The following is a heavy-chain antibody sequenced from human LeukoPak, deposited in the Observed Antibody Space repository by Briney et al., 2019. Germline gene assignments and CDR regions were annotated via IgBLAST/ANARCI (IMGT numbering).Heavy chain of an antibody. CDR3: ARVEGIAAAAASSFDY. V-gene: IGHV4-34*01. J-gene: IGHJ4*02. Sequence: SETLSLTCAVYGGSFSGYYWSWIRQPPGKGLEWIGEINHSGSTNYNPSLKSRVTISVDTSKNQFSLKLSSVTAADTAVYYCARVEGIAAAAASSFDYWGQGTLVTVSS. CDR2: INHSGST. CDR1: GGSFSGYY. D-gene: IGHD6-13*01.